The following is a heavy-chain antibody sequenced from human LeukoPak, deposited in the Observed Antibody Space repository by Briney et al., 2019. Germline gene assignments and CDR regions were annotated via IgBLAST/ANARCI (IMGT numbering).Heavy chain of an antibody. J-gene: IGHJ4*02. D-gene: IGHD6-19*01. CDR2: ISGSAGST. Sequence: QTGGSLRLSCAASGFTFSSYAMSWVRQAPGKGLEWVSAISGSAGSTYYADSVKSRFTISRDNSKNTLYLQMNSLRAEDTAVYYCAKSPTIAVAGGWIDYWGQGTLVTVSS. CDR3: AKSPTIAVAGGWIDY. CDR1: GFTFSSYA. V-gene: IGHV3-23*01.